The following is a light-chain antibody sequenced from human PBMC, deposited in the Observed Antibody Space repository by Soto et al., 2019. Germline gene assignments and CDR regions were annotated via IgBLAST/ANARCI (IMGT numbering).Light chain of an antibody. CDR2: GES. J-gene: IGKJ5*01. V-gene: IGKV3-15*01. CDR1: HSVNSH. Sequence: MMMTQSPATLSVSPGERVTLSCRTSHSVNSHVAWYQQKPGQAPRLLLYGESTRATGIPVRFSGSGFGTEFTLTISSLQSEDFAVYYCQQYNNWYTFGQGTRLENK. CDR3: QQYNNWYT.